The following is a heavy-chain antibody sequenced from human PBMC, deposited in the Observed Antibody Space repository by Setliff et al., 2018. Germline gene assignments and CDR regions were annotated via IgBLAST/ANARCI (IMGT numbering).Heavy chain of an antibody. CDR2: IGSSTSTI. J-gene: IGHJ4*02. CDR3: ARGHTIGALLRHFDC. V-gene: IGHV3-48*01. D-gene: IGHD1-1*01. Sequence: PGGSLRLSCAASGFTFSSYNMNWVRQAPGKGLEWVSYIGSSTSTIYYADSVKGRFTISRDNAKNSLYLQMSSLRAEDTAMYYCARGHTIGALLRHFDCWGQGTLVT. CDR1: GFTFSSYN.